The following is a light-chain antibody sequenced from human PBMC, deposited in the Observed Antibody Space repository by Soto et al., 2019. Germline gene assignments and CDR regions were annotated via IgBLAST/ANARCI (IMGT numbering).Light chain of an antibody. Sequence: EIVLTQSPGTLSLSPGERATLSCRASQSVSSSSLAWYQQQPGQAPRLLIYGASSRATGIPDRFSGSGSGTDFTLTMSRLEPEDCAVYYCQQYGSSPPWTFGQGTKVEIK. V-gene: IGKV3-20*01. J-gene: IGKJ1*01. CDR2: GAS. CDR1: QSVSSSS. CDR3: QQYGSSPPWT.